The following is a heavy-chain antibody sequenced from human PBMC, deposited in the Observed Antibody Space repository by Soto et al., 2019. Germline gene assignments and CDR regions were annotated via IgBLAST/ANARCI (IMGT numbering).Heavy chain of an antibody. D-gene: IGHD3-16*01. Sequence: GGSLRLSCAASGFTFSSYSMNWVRQAPGKGLEWVSSISSSSSYIYYADSVKGRFTISRDNAKNTLYLQMNSLRAEDTAVYYCARDWSITFGGVILEVPYGIDVWGQGTTVTVSS. CDR3: ARDWSITFGGVILEVPYGIDV. CDR1: GFTFSSYS. CDR2: ISSSSSYI. J-gene: IGHJ6*02. V-gene: IGHV3-21*01.